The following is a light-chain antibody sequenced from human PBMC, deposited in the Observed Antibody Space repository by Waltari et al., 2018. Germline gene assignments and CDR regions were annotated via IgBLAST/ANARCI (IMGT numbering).Light chain of an antibody. CDR1: RSNTRNHI. V-gene: IGLV1-44*01. CDR3: AAWDDSLEGWV. Sequence: QSVLTQPPSASGTPGQRVTTPCFGSRSNTRNHIVSWYLPVPGTAPKLLIYYNNQRPSGVPERFSGSKSGTSASLAISWLQSEDEAEYSCAAWDDSLEGWVFGGGTRLTVL. CDR2: YNN. J-gene: IGLJ3*02.